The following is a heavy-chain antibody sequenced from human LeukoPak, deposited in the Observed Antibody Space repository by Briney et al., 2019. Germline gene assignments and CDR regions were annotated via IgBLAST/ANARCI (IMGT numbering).Heavy chain of an antibody. CDR1: GFTFSSYA. J-gene: IGHJ3*02. Sequence: GSLRLSCAASGFTFSSYAMSWVRQAPGRGLEWVSAVSGNGGSTYYADSVKGRFTISRDNSKNTLYLQMNSLRAEDTAVYYCAKDTMLWFGGDDAFDIWGQGTMVTVSS. CDR2: VSGNGGST. V-gene: IGHV3-23*01. CDR3: AKDTMLWFGGDDAFDI. D-gene: IGHD3-10*01.